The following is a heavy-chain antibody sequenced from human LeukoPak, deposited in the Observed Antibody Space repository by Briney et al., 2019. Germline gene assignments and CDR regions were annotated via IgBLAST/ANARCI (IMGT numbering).Heavy chain of an antibody. CDR1: GFTFSSYA. J-gene: IGHJ4*02. CDR3: AKDQLHSGSYFFDY. D-gene: IGHD1-26*01. V-gene: IGHV3-23*01. CDR2: ISGSGGST. Sequence: GGSLRLSRAASGFTFSSYAMSWVRQAPGKGLEWVSVISGSGGSTYYADSVKGRFTISRDNSKNTLYLQMNSLRAEDTAVYYCAKDQLHSGSYFFDYWGQGTLVTVSS.